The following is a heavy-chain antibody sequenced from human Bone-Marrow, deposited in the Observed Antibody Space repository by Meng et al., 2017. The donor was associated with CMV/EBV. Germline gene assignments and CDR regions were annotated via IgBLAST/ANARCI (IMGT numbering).Heavy chain of an antibody. CDR3: AKDWGNYYDSVYYYYGMAV. Sequence: GESLKISCAASGFTFSSYGMHWVRQAPGKGLEWVAVIWYDGSNKYYADSVKGRFTISRDNSKNTLYLQMNSLRAEDTAVYYCAKDWGNYYDSVYYYYGMAVWGPGPTVTCSS. CDR1: GFTFSSYG. V-gene: IGHV3-33*06. D-gene: IGHD3-22*01. CDR2: IWYDGSNK. J-gene: IGHJ6*01.